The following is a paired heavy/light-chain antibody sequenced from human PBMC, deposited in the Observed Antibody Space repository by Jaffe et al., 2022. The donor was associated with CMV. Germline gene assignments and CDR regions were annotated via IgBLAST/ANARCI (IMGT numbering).Light chain of an antibody. J-gene: IGKJ1*01. CDR1: QSVGSN. CDR2: GVS. CDR3: QQYNNWPRT. Sequence: ETVMTQSPATLSVSPGERATLSCRASQSVGSNLAWYQQKPGQAPRLLIYGVSTRATGIPARFSGSGSGTEFTLTISSLQSEDFAVYSCQQYNNWPRTFGQGTKVDIK. V-gene: IGKV3-15*01.
Heavy chain of an antibody. CDR1: GFTFGDYA. J-gene: IGHJ6*03. V-gene: IGHV3-49*04. CDR3: TRDPRITMGIYYMDV. D-gene: IGHD1-20*01. Sequence: EVQLVESGGHLEQPGRSLRLSCTASGFTFGDYAMSWVRQAPGKGLEWVAFIRIKAYGGTTEYAASVKGRFTVSRDDSKSIAYLQMDSLRTEDTAVYFCTRDPRITMGIYYMDVWGKGTTVAVSS. CDR2: IRIKAYGGTT.